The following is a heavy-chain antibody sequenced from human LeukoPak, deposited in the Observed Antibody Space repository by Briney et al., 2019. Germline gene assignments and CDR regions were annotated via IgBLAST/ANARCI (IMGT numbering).Heavy chain of an antibody. Sequence: ASVKVSCTASGYTFTSYGISWVRQAPGRGLEWMGWISAYNGNTNYAQKLQGRVTMTTDTSTSTAYMELRSLRSDDTAVYYCARHYGSGSMGAFDIWGQGTTVTVSS. CDR2: ISAYNGNT. CDR1: GYTFTSYG. CDR3: ARHYGSGSMGAFDI. J-gene: IGHJ3*02. D-gene: IGHD3-10*01. V-gene: IGHV1-18*01.